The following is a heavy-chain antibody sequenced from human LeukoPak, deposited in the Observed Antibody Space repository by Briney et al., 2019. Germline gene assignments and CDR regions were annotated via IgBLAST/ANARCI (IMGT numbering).Heavy chain of an antibody. CDR1: GGSISSSSYY. D-gene: IGHD4-17*01. V-gene: IGHV4-61*01. Sequence: SETLSLTCTVSGGSISSSSYYWSWIRQPPGKGLEWIGYIYYSGSTNYNPSLKSRVTISVDTSKNQFSLKLSSVTAADTAVYYCASYLGDYAAEYFQHWGQGTLVTVSS. CDR3: ASYLGDYAAEYFQH. CDR2: IYYSGST. J-gene: IGHJ1*01.